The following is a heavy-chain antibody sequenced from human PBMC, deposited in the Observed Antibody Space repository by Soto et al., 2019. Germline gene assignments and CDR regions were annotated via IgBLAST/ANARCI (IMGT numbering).Heavy chain of an antibody. Sequence: QLQLQESGPGLVRPSGTLSLTCAVSGGFTSTNNWWSWVRQPPGKGLEWIGDAYHSGSTEYNPSLKSRVSISGDKSKNQISLKLTSATAADTAVYYCARSPPSSYYGGSGTFDYWGQGTLVNVSS. J-gene: IGHJ4*02. CDR1: GGFTSTNNW. CDR3: ARSPPSSYYGGSGTFDY. D-gene: IGHD3-10*01. V-gene: IGHV4-4*02. CDR2: AYHSGST.